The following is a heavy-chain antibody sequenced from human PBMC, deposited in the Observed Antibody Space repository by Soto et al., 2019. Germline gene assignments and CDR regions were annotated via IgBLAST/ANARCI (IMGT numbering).Heavy chain of an antibody. CDR3: ARAEGYSSRWYGF. Sequence: GGSLRLSCVASGFTFSSYSMNWVRQAPGKGLWCVSYSSSISSTIYYADCVRGRFTSSRDNAKNSLYLQLNILRDEDTAVYYCARAEGYSSRWYGFWGQGTLVTVSS. CDR1: GFTFSSYS. J-gene: IGHJ4*02. D-gene: IGHD6-13*01. V-gene: IGHV3-48*02. CDR2: SSSISSTI.